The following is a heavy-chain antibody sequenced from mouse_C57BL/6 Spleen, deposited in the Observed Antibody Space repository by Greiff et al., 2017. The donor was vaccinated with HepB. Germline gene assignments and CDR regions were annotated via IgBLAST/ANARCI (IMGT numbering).Heavy chain of an antibody. V-gene: IGHV5-17*01. Sequence: EVMLVESGGGLVKPGGSLKLSCAASGFTFSDYGMHWVRQAPEKGLEWVAYISSGSSTIYYADTVKGRCTISRDNAKNTLFLQMTSLRSEDTAMYYCARGSGYAMDYWGQGTSVTVSS. CDR2: ISSGSSTI. CDR3: ARGSGYAMDY. CDR1: GFTFSDYG. D-gene: IGHD3-1*01. J-gene: IGHJ4*01.